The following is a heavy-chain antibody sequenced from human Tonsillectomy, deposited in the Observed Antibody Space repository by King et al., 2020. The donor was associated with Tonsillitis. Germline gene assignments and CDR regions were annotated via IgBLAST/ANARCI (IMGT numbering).Heavy chain of an antibody. CDR3: ARFYYDSSGYYYADAFYF. V-gene: IGHV4-38-2*02. D-gene: IGHD3-22*01. CDR1: GYSISSGYY. CDR2: IYHSGST. J-gene: IGHJ3*01. Sequence: VQLQESGPGLVKPSETLSLTCTVSGYSISSGYYWGWIRQPPGKGLEWIGSIYHSGSTYYNPSLKSRVTISVDTSKNQLCLMLSSGTAADTAVYYCARFYYDSSGYYYADAFYFWGQGTMVTVSS.